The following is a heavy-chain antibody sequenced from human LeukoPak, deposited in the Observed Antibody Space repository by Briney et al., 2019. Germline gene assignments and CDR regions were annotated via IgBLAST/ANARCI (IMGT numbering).Heavy chain of an antibody. D-gene: IGHD5-12*01. V-gene: IGHV4-39*01. Sequence: SETLSLTCTVSGGSVSSSSYYWDWIRQPPGKGLEWIGSIYYSGSTYYNPSLKGRLNISVYTTKNQFSLKLSSVTAADTAVYYCARSDSGYDLAAFAYWGQGTLVTVSS. CDR3: ARSDSGYDLAAFAY. J-gene: IGHJ4*02. CDR2: IYYSGST. CDR1: GGSVSSSSYY.